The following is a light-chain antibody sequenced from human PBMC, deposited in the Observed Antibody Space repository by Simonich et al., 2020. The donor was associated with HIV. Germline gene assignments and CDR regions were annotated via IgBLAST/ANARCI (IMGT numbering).Light chain of an antibody. V-gene: IGLV2-14*03. Sequence: QSALTQPASVSGSPGQSITISCTGTSSDVGGYNYVSWYQQHPGTAPKLMIYDVRNRPSGGSNRFSGSKSGNTASLTISGLQAEDEADYYCSSYTSSSTVVFGGGTKLTVL. CDR2: DVR. CDR1: SSDVGGYNY. J-gene: IGLJ2*01. CDR3: SSYTSSSTVV.